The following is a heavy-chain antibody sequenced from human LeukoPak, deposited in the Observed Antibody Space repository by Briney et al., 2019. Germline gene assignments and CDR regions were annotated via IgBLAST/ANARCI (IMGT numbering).Heavy chain of an antibody. J-gene: IGHJ3*02. CDR3: ARDTTIFGGEAFDI. D-gene: IGHD3-3*01. V-gene: IGHV4-59*01. CDR2: IYYSGST. CDR1: GGSISSYY. Sequence: PSETLSLTCTVSGGSISSYYWSWIRQPPGKGLEWIGYIYYSGSTNYNPSLKSRVTISVDTSKNQFSLKLSSVTAADTAVYYCARDTTIFGGEAFDIWGQGTMVTVSS.